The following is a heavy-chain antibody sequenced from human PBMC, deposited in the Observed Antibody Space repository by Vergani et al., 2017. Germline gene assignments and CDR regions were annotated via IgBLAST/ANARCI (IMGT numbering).Heavy chain of an antibody. CDR2: IYYDGSNA. CDR3: ARDQVPAAIRLNVGNYMDV. Sequence: QGQLVESGGGIVQPGRSLTLSCVASRSTFKTYGMHWVRQAPGKGLEWVGLIYYDGSNAYYADSVKGRFTISRDNSKNTLYLQMSILRAEDTAVYYCARDQVPAAIRLNVGNYMDVWGKGTTVIVSS. J-gene: IGHJ6*03. D-gene: IGHD2-2*02. CDR1: RSTFKTYG. V-gene: IGHV3-33*01.